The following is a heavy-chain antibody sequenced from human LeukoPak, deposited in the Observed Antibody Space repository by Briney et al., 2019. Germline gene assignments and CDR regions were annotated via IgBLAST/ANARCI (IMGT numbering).Heavy chain of an antibody. V-gene: IGHV4-34*01. D-gene: IGHD3-10*01. CDR2: INHSGST. CDR1: GGSFSGYY. CDR3: ARGFRVRGVIMGGNWFDP. Sequence: PSETLSLTCAVYGGSFSGYYWSWIRQPPGKGLEWIGEINHSGSTNYNPSLKSRVTISVDTSKNQFSLKLSSVTAADTAVYYCARGFRVRGVIMGGNWFDPWGQGTLVTVSS. J-gene: IGHJ5*02.